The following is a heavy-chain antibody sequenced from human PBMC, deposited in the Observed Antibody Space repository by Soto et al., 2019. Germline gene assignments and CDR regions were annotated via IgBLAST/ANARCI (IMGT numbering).Heavy chain of an antibody. D-gene: IGHD3-10*01. J-gene: IGHJ4*02. CDR3: AMDTNLLDYYFDY. V-gene: IGHV1-46*01. CDR1: GYTFTTYS. Sequence: ASVKVSCKASGYTFTTYSMHWVRQAPGQGLEWMGVINPRSGRTSFAQKFQGRVTMTGDTSTSTVYMELSSLRSEDTAVYYCAMDTNLLDYYFDYWGQGTLVAVSS. CDR2: INPRSGRT.